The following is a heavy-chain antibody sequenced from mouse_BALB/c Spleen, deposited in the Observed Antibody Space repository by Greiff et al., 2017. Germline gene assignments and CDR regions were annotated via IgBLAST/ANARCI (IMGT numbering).Heavy chain of an antibody. CDR2: ISDGGSYT. D-gene: IGHD2-4*01. CDR3: ARDRGITTAGYFDY. CDR1: GFTFSDYY. Sequence: EVKLVESGGGLVKPGGSLKLSCAASGFTFSDYYMYWVRQTPEKRLEWVATISDGGSYTYYPDSVKGRFTISRDTAKNNLYLQMSSLKSEDTAMYYCARDRGITTAGYFDYWGQGTTLTVSS. V-gene: IGHV5-4*02. J-gene: IGHJ2*01.